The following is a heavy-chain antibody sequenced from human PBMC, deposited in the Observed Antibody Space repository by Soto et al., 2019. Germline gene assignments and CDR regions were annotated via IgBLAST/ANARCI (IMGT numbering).Heavy chain of an antibody. CDR3: ARQVGGFWSGSYYYYGMDV. V-gene: IGHV4-39*01. J-gene: IGHJ6*02. Sequence: QLQLQESGPGLVKPSETLSLTCTVSGGSISSSSYYWGWIRQPPGKGLEWIGSIYYSGSTYYNPSLKSRVTISVDTSKNQFSLKLSSVTAADTAVYYCARQVGGFWSGSYYYYGMDVWGQGTTVTVSS. CDR2: IYYSGST. CDR1: GGSISSSSYY. D-gene: IGHD3-3*01.